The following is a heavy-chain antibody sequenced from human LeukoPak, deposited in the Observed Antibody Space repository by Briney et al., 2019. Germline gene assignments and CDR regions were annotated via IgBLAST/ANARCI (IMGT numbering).Heavy chain of an antibody. J-gene: IGHJ4*02. V-gene: IGHV3-7*03. CDR2: IKGDGSKR. CDR1: GFTFSTYW. D-gene: IGHD5-18*01. Sequence: PGGSLRLSCAASGFTFSTYWMSWVRQAPGKGLEWVANIKGDGSKRYYVDSVKGRFTTSRDNPNNSLYLQMNSLRAEDSAIYYCAIDGAMINHWGQGTLVTVSS. CDR3: AIDGAMINH.